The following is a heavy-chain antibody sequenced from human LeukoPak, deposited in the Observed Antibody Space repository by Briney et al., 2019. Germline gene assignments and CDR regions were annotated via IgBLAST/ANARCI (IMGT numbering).Heavy chain of an antibody. Sequence: GGSLRLSCAASEFTFSRYNMNWDRQAPGKGLGWVSSISSSSKYIYYADSVKGRFTISRDNAKNSLYLQMNSLRAEDTAVYYCAREPFWSGYYSNLHFDYWGQGTLVTVSS. V-gene: IGHV3-21*01. CDR1: EFTFSRYN. J-gene: IGHJ4*02. D-gene: IGHD3-3*01. CDR2: ISSSSKYI. CDR3: AREPFWSGYYSNLHFDY.